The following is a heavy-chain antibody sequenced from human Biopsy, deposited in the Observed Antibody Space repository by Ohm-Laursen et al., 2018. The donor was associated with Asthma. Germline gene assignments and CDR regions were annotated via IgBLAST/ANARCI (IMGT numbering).Heavy chain of an antibody. D-gene: IGHD2-21*01. J-gene: IGHJ6*02. Sequence: SLRLSCSASGFTFDNYTMNWVRQAPGKGLEWVSSISSSSNYIYYADSVKGRFTISRDNSRNTLYLQKNSLRADDTAVYYCARAGESDLVGGLDVWGQGTTVIVS. V-gene: IGHV3-21*01. CDR1: GFTFDNYT. CDR3: ARAGESDLVGGLDV. CDR2: ISSSSNYI.